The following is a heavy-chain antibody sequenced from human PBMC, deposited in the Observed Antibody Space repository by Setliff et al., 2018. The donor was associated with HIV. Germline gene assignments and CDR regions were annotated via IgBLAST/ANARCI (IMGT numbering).Heavy chain of an antibody. CDR3: ARDREYYYDNSGSPSFDY. J-gene: IGHJ4*02. CDR1: GGTFSSYA. Sequence: SVKVSCKASGGTFSSYAINWVRQAPGQGLEWMGGIIPILGIANYAQKFQGRVTITADKSTSTAYMELSSLRSEDTAVYYCARDREYYYDNSGSPSFDYWGQGTLVTGSS. V-gene: IGHV1-69*10. CDR2: IIPILGIA. D-gene: IGHD3-22*01.